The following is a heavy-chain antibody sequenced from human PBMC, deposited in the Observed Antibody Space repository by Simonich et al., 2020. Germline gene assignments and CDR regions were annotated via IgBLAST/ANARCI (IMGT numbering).Heavy chain of an antibody. CDR1: GYSISSGSY. CDR3: ARVGYSNYYYYGMDV. D-gene: IGHD6-13*01. J-gene: IGHJ6*02. V-gene: IGHV4-38-2*01. CDR2: NYQSGTT. Sequence: QVQLQESGPGLVKPSETLSLTCAVSGYSISSGSYWGRLRQPPGEGLEWIGSNYQSGTTYYNPSLKSRVTISVDTSKNQFSRKLSSVTAADTAVYYCARVGYSNYYYYGMDVWGQGTTVTVSS.